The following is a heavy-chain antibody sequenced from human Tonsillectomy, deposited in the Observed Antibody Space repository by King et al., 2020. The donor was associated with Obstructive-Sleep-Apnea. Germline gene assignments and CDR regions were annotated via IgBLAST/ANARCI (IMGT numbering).Heavy chain of an antibody. V-gene: IGHV3-30-3*01. CDR2: ISYDGNNK. D-gene: IGHD4-17*01. CDR1: GFTFSTYS. CDR3: ARVRDDGAYRGGQYFQH. J-gene: IGHJ1*01. Sequence: VQLVESGGGVVQPGRSLRLSCAASGFTFSTYSMHWVRQAPGKGLEWVSFISYDGNNKYYADSVKGRFTISRDNSKNTLYLQMSSLRAEDTAVYYCARVRDDGAYRGGQYFQHGGQGTLVTVPS.